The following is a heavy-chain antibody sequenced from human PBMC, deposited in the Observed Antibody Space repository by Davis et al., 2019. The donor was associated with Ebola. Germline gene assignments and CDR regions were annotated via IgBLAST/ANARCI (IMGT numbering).Heavy chain of an antibody. Sequence: ASVKVSCKASGYSFRSYAIMWVRQAPGQGLEWMGWINTNTGTPAYDQGFTGRFVFSLDTSVSTAYLEISSLKAEDSAVYYCAREDYVGGSRLDPWGQGTLVTVSS. J-gene: IGHJ5*02. D-gene: IGHD3-16*01. CDR2: INTNTGTP. CDR3: AREDYVGGSRLDP. V-gene: IGHV7-4-1*02. CDR1: GYSFRSYA.